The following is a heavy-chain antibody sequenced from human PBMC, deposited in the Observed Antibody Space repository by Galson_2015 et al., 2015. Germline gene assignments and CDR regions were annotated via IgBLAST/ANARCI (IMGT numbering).Heavy chain of an antibody. CDR1: GYSFTSYW. Sequence: QSGAEVKKPGESLKISCKGSGYSFTSYWIGWVRQMPGKGLEWMGIIYPGDSDTRYSPSFQGQVTISADKSISTAYLQWSSLKASDTAMYYCARLFGVTIFGVAHPPYGMDVWGQGTTVTVSS. V-gene: IGHV5-51*01. CDR3: ARLFGVTIFGVAHPPYGMDV. J-gene: IGHJ6*02. D-gene: IGHD3-3*01. CDR2: IYPGDSDT.